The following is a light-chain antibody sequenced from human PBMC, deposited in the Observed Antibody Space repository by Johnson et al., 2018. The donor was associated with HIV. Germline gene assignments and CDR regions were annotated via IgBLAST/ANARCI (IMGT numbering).Light chain of an antibody. CDR1: SSNIGNNY. J-gene: IGLJ1*01. CDR2: ENN. Sequence: QSVLTQPPSVSAAPGQKVTISCSGSSSNIGNNYVSWYQQLPGTAPKLLIYENNKRPSGIPDRFSGSKSGTSATLGITGLQTGDEADYYCGTWDSSIYVFGTGTKVPVL. V-gene: IGLV1-51*02. CDR3: GTWDSSIYV.